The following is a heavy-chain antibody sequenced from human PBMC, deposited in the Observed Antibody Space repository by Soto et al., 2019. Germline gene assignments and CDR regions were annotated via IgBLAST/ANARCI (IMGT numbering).Heavy chain of an antibody. Sequence: LSLTCSLSWGSIGFYYWSLIRQPPGKALEWIGYVSYSGSTDYHPSLKSRVSISIDTSKNQFSLKMISVTAADTAVYYCARHGSDSGWFFFDPWGQGALVTVSS. V-gene: IGHV4-59*08. CDR3: ARHGSDSGWFFFDP. J-gene: IGHJ5*02. CDR1: WGSIGFYY. D-gene: IGHD6-19*01. CDR2: VSYSGST.